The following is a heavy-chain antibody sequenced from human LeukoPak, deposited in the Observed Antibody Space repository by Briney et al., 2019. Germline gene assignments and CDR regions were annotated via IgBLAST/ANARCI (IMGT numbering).Heavy chain of an antibody. CDR3: ARSGNNDSSGYYFDY. D-gene: IGHD3-22*01. V-gene: IGHV3-53*05. J-gene: IGHJ4*02. CDR1: GFTVSSNY. CDR2: IYSGGST. Sequence: GGSLRLSCAASGFTVSSNYMSWVRQAPGKGLEWVSVIYSGGSTYYADSVKGRFTISRDNSKNTLYLQMNSLRAEDTAVYYCARSGNNDSSGYYFDYWGQGTLVTVSS.